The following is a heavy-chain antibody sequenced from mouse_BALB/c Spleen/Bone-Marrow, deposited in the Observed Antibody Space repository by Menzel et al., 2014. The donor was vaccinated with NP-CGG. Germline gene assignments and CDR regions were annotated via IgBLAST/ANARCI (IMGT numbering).Heavy chain of an antibody. CDR3: ARGGHDFSLDY. Sequence: VQLQQSGAEFVMPGASVKMSCKASGYTFTDKWMHWVKQRPGQGLEWIGAIDTSDSYINYNQKFKGKASLTVDASSSTAYMHLSSLTSDDSAVYYCARGGHDFSLDYWGQGTSLIVSS. V-gene: IGHV1-69*01. D-gene: IGHD2-4*01. CDR2: IDTSDSYI. J-gene: IGHJ4*01. CDR1: GYTFTDKW.